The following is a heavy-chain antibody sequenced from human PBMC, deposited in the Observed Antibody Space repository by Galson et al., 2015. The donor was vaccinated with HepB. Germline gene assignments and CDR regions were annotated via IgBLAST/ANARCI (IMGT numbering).Heavy chain of an antibody. Sequence: SLRLSCAASGFTFSSYGMHWVRQAPGKGLEWVAVISYDGSNKYYADSVKGRFTISRDNSKNTLYLQMNSLRAEDTAVYYCAKDPPGALYCSSTSCYRVNYYYYGMDVWGQGTTVTVSS. CDR1: GFTFSSYG. V-gene: IGHV3-30*18. CDR2: ISYDGSNK. D-gene: IGHD2-2*02. J-gene: IGHJ6*02. CDR3: AKDPPGALYCSSTSCYRVNYYYYGMDV.